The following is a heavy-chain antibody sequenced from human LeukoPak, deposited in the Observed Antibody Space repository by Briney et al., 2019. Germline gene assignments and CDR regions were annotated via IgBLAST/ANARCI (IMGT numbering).Heavy chain of an antibody. CDR3: ARVRRIAAAGTFDY. V-gene: IGHV4-34*01. CDR2: INHSGST. Sequence: GSLRLSCAASGFTFSSYAMHWVRQPPGKGLEWIGEINHSGSTNYNPSLKSRVTISVDTSKNQFSLKLSSVIAADTAVYYCARVRRIAAAGTFDYWGQGTLVTVSS. CDR1: GFTFSSYA. J-gene: IGHJ4*02. D-gene: IGHD6-13*01.